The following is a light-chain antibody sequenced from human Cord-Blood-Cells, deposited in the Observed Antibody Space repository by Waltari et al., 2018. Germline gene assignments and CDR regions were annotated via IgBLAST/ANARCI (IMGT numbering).Light chain of an antibody. J-gene: IGKJ4*01. CDR1: QDFSNY. Sequence: IKLTQSPSSLSASVGDTGTITRQASQDFSNYLNWYPQNPGKAPKILIYDASNLDKGAPSRFSGSGSRTDFTFIISSLQPEDIATYYCQQYDKLPPALTFGGGTKVEIK. CDR3: QQYDKLPPALT. V-gene: IGKV1-33*01. CDR2: DAS.